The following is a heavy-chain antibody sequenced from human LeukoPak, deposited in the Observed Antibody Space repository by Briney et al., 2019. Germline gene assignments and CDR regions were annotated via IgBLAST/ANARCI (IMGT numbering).Heavy chain of an antibody. Sequence: PGGSLRLSCAASGFTFSSYWMHWVRQTPGKGLEWVSAISGSGGSTYYADSVKGRFTISRDNSENTLYLQMNSLRAEDTAVYYCASRTYASGSLNYWGQGTLVTVSS. V-gene: IGHV3-23*01. CDR3: ASRTYASGSLNY. CDR2: ISGSGGST. CDR1: GFTFSSYW. J-gene: IGHJ4*02. D-gene: IGHD3-10*01.